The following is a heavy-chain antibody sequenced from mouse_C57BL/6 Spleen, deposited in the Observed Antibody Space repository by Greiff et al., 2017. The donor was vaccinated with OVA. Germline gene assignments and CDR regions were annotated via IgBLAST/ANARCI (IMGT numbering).Heavy chain of an antibody. CDR3: ARFYYGSRGLDY. J-gene: IGHJ2*01. CDR1: GYTFTSYW. CDR2: IDPSDSYT. D-gene: IGHD1-1*01. Sequence: QVQLQQPGAELVMPGASVKLSCKASGYTFTSYWMHWVKQRPGQGLEWIGEIDPSDSYTNYNQKFKGKSTLTVDKSSSTAYMQLSSLTSEDSAVYYCARFYYGSRGLDYWGQGTTLTVSS. V-gene: IGHV1-69*01.